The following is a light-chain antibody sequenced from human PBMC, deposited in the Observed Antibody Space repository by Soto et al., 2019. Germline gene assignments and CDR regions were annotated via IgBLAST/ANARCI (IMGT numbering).Light chain of an antibody. CDR1: QFVSGY. J-gene: IGKJ4*01. CDR2: DTS. Sequence: EIVLTQSPATLSLSPGERATLSCRASQFVSGYLAWYQQKPGQAPRLLIYDTSNRATGIPARFSGSGSGTDFTLTISSLEPEDSAIYYCQQRSSWPLTFGGGTKVDIK. CDR3: QQRSSWPLT. V-gene: IGKV3-11*01.